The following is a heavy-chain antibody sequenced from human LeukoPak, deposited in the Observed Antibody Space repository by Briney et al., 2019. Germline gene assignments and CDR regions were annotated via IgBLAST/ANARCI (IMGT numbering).Heavy chain of an antibody. CDR2: ISWNSGSI. CDR3: ARDAYVVVPAANDY. CDR1: GFTFDDYA. D-gene: IGHD2-2*01. V-gene: IGHV3-9*01. J-gene: IGHJ4*02. Sequence: GGSLRLSCAASGFTFDDYAMHWVRQAPGKGLEWVSGISWNSGSIGYADSVKGRFTISRDNAKNSLYLQMNSLRAEDTAVYYCARDAYVVVPAANDYWGQGTLVTVSS.